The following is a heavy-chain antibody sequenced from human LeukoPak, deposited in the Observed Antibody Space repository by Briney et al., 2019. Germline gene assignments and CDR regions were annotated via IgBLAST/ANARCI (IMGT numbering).Heavy chain of an antibody. J-gene: IGHJ4*02. Sequence: GASVKVSCEASGYTFTGYYMHWVRQAPGQGLEWMGWINPNSGRTNYAQKFQGRVTMTGDTSISTAYMELTRLTSDDTAVYYCARGTYYDSSAYSGVRLFDYWGQGTLATVSS. CDR3: ARGTYYDSSAYSGVRLFDY. V-gene: IGHV1-2*02. D-gene: IGHD3-22*01. CDR1: GYTFTGYY. CDR2: INPNSGRT.